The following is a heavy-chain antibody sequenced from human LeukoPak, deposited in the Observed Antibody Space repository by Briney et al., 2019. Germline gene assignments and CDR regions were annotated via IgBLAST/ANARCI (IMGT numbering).Heavy chain of an antibody. Sequence: GGSLRLSCAASGFTFSSYWMSWVRQAPGKGLEWVANIKQDGSEKCYVDSVKGRFTISRDNAKNSLYLQMNSLRAEDTAVYYCARESYGDPFDYWGQGTLVTVSS. CDR2: IKQDGSEK. CDR1: GFTFSSYW. D-gene: IGHD4-17*01. J-gene: IGHJ4*02. CDR3: ARESYGDPFDY. V-gene: IGHV3-7*01.